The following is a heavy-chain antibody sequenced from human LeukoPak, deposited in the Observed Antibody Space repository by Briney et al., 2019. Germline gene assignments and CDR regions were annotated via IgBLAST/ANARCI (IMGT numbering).Heavy chain of an antibody. CDR2: IRSKAYGRTT. J-gene: IGHJ4*02. CDR1: GFTFGDYA. D-gene: IGHD3-22*01. CDR3: TRTYYYESSGERYFDF. V-gene: IGHV3-49*04. Sequence: GGSLRLSCTASGFTFGDYAMSWVRQAPGKGLEWVGFIRSKAYGRTTEYAASVKGRFTISRDDSNSIPYMQINSLKTADTSVYYCTRTYYYESSGERYFDFWGEGTLVTVSS.